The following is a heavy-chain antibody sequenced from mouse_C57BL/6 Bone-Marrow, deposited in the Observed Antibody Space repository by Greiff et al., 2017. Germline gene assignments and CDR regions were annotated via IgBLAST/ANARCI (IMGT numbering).Heavy chain of an antibody. V-gene: IGHV1-69*01. CDR2: IDPSDSYT. CDR3: AKTGPASEFAY. Sequence: QVQLQQPGAELVMPGASVKLSCKASGYTFTSYWMPWVKQRPGQGLEWIGEIDPSDSYTNYNQKFKGKSTLTVDKSSSTAYMQLSSQPWKDTAVESCAKTGPASEFAYWGKGTLVTVSA. J-gene: IGHJ3*01. D-gene: IGHD3-2*01. CDR1: GYTFTSYW.